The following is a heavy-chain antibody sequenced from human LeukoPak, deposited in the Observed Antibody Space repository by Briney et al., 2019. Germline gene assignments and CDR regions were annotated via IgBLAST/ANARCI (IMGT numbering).Heavy chain of an antibody. J-gene: IGHJ4*02. CDR2: IFPSGGEI. V-gene: IGHV3-21*01. D-gene: IGHD5-18*01. Sequence: GGSLRLSCAASGFTFSTFAMIWVRQPPGRGLEWVSSIFPSGGEIHYADSVRGRFTISRDNAKNSLYLQMNSLRAEDTAVYYCARDVFKDTAMGGYWGQGTLVTVSS. CDR3: ARDVFKDTAMGGY. CDR1: GFTFSTFA.